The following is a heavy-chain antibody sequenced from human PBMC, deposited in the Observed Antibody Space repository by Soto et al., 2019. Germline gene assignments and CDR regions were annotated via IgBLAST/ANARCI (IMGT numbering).Heavy chain of an antibody. J-gene: IGHJ6*03. V-gene: IGHV1-2*04. Sequence: ASVKVSCKASGYTFTGYYMHWVRQAPGQGLEWMGWINPNSGGTNYAQKFQGWVTMTRDTSISTAYMELSRLRSDDTAVYYCARGGAGTVHVDYYYYYMDVWGKGTTVTVSS. CDR2: INPNSGGT. CDR3: ARGGAGTVHVDYYYYYMDV. D-gene: IGHD6-19*01. CDR1: GYTFTGYY.